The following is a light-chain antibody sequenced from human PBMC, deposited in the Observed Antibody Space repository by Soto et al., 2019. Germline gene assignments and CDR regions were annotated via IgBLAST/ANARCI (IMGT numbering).Light chain of an antibody. Sequence: QSALTQPPSASGSPGQSVTISCTGTSSDLRDFYYVSWYQQHPGQVPKLMIYEVTKRPSGVPDRFSGSKSGNTASLTVSGLQAEDEADYYCSSRIGGTSVVFGGGTKLTVL. CDR3: SSRIGGTSVV. CDR2: EVT. CDR1: SSDLRDFYY. V-gene: IGLV2-8*01. J-gene: IGLJ2*01.